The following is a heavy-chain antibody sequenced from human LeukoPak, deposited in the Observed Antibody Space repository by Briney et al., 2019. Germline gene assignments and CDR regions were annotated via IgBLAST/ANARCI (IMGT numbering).Heavy chain of an antibody. CDR1: GYTFTSYG. CDR3: ARGTYSSGSDY. V-gene: IGHV1-18*01. CDR2: ISAYNGNT. J-gene: IGHJ4*02. D-gene: IGHD6-19*01. Sequence: ASVKVSCKASGYTFTSYGISWVRQAPGQGLEWMGWISAYNGNTNYAQKLQGRVTMTRNTSISTAYMELSSLRSEDTAVYYCARGTYSSGSDYWGQGTLVTVSS.